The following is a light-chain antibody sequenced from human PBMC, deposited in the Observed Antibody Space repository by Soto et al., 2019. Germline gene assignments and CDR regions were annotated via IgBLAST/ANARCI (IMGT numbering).Light chain of an antibody. V-gene: IGKV1-17*03. CDR2: AAS. CDR3: LQHNSYPRNT. CDR1: QGISNY. J-gene: IGKJ2*01. Sequence: DIQMPQSPSAMSASVGDRVTITCRASQGISNYLAWFQQKPGKVPKRLLYAASSLQSGVPSRFSGSGSGTEFTLTISSLQPEDFATYYCLQHNSYPRNTFGQGTKLEIK.